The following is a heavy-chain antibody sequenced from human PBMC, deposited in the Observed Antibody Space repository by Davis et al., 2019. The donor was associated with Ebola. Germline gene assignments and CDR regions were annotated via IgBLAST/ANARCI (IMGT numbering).Heavy chain of an antibody. Sequence: AASVKVSCKASGYTFTGYYMHWVRQAPGQGLEWLGAFIPMFHTPSYAQNFQGRLTITADESTSTAYMELSSLRSEDTAVYYCARPLAVTRRTPFYYYYFGMDVWGKGTTVTVSS. CDR3: ARPLAVTRRTPFYYYYFGMDV. CDR2: FIPMFHTP. CDR1: GYTFTGYY. D-gene: IGHD4-17*01. V-gene: IGHV1-69*13. J-gene: IGHJ6*04.